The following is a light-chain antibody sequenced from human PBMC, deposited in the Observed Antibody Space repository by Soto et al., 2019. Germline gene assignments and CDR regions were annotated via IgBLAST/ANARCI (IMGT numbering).Light chain of an antibody. J-gene: IGKJ1*01. CDR1: QRMSGF. CDR3: QHDSSNSGT. V-gene: IGKV1-5*01. CDR2: DAS. Sequence: DIQMTQSPSTLSASVGDRVTITCRASQRMSGFLAWYQQKPGKAPQLLISDASSLESGVPSRFSGGGSGTAFTLTISSLQPEDFATYYCQHDSSNSGTVGPGTKVDSK.